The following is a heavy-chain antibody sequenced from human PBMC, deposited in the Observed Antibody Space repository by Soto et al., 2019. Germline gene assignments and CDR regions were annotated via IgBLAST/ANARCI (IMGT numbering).Heavy chain of an antibody. V-gene: IGHV1-18*01. Sequence: GASVKVSCKASGYTFTTYGIIWVRQAPGQGLEWMGWISANNGDTSYAQKLQGRVTMTTDTSTSTAYMELRSLRSDDTAVYYCARARGYDPPYHYYDINVWGQGTTVTVSS. CDR1: GYTFTTYG. CDR3: ARARGYDPPYHYYDINV. J-gene: IGHJ6*02. CDR2: ISANNGDT. D-gene: IGHD5-12*01.